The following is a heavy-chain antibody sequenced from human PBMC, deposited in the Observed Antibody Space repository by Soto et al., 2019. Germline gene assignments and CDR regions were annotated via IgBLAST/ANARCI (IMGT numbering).Heavy chain of an antibody. D-gene: IGHD6-13*01. V-gene: IGHV3-53*05. CDR2: IYSAGST. CDR1: GFIVSSSY. CDR3: AKTAHGSWSYFDY. J-gene: IGHJ4*02. Sequence: PGGSLRLSCAASGFIVSSSYMSWVRQAPGKGLEWVAVIYSAGSTYYADSVKGRFTISRDNSKNSLYLQMNSLRTEDTALYYCAKTAHGSWSYFDYWGQGTLVTVSS.